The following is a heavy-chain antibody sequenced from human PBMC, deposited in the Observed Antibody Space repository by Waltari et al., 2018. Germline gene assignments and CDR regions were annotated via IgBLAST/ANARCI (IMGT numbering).Heavy chain of an antibody. D-gene: IGHD6-6*01. CDR1: GFTFSGYW. CDR2: INEDGAII. CDR3: ARDRPTPSSPGDNFDY. Sequence: EVQLVESGGGVVQPGGSLRLSCAASGFTFSGYWMPWVRHVPGKGLAWGARINEDGAIITYADFVKGRFTISRDNAKNTLHLVMESLRVEDTAVYYCARDRPTPSSPGDNFDYWGQGALVTVSS. V-gene: IGHV3-74*03. J-gene: IGHJ4*02.